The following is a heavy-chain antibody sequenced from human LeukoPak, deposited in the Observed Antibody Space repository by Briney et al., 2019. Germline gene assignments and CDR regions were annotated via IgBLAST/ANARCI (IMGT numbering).Heavy chain of an antibody. V-gene: IGHV3-74*01. Sequence: PGGSLRLSCAASGFTFSSYWMHWVRQTPGKGLVWVSLIDSDVSGPTYADSVKGRSTISRDNSKNTLYLQMNSLRAEDTAVYYCVRDSISVTGDFDFWGQGTLVTVSS. J-gene: IGHJ4*02. CDR1: GFTFSSYW. CDR2: IDSDVSGP. D-gene: IGHD6-19*01. CDR3: VRDSISVTGDFDF.